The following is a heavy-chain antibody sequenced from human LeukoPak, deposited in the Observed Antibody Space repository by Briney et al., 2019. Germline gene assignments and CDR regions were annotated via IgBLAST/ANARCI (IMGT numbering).Heavy chain of an antibody. CDR1: GGSFSGYY. Sequence: SETLSLTCAVYGGSFSGYYWSWIRQPPGKGLEWLGEINHSGSTNYNPSLKSRVTISVDTSKNQFSLKLSSVTAADTAVYYCARGRLRWPVIETALSFDYWGQGTLVTVSS. V-gene: IGHV4-34*01. CDR2: INHSGST. D-gene: IGHD4-23*01. CDR3: ARGRLRWPVIETALSFDY. J-gene: IGHJ4*02.